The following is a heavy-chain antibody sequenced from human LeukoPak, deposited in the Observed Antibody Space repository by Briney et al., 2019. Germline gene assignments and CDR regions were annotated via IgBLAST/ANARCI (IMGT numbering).Heavy chain of an antibody. V-gene: IGHV4-59*01. D-gene: IGHD3-10*01. J-gene: IGHJ4*02. Sequence: PSETLSLTCTVPGGSISSYYWSWIRQPPGKGLEWIGYIYYSGSTNYNPSLKSRVTISVDTSKNQFSLKLSSVTAADTAVYYCARGNTMVRGVLTPNFDYWGQGTLVTASS. CDR1: GGSISSYY. CDR3: ARGNTMVRGVLTPNFDY. CDR2: IYYSGST.